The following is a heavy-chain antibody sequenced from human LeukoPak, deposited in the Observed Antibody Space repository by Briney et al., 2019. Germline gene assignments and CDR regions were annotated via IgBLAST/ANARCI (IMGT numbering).Heavy chain of an antibody. J-gene: IGHJ4*02. V-gene: IGHV1-69*13. Sequence: ASVKVSYKASRGTFSSYAISWVRQAPGQGLEWMGGIIPIFGTANYAQKFQGRVTITADESTSTAYMELSSLRSEDTAVYYCARDKGPDAAGPFDYWGQGTLVTVSS. CDR1: RGTFSSYA. CDR3: ARDKGPDAAGPFDY. D-gene: IGHD6-19*01. CDR2: IIPIFGTA.